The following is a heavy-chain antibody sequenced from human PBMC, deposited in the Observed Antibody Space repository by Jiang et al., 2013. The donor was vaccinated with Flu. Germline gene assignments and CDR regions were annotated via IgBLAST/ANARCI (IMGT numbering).Heavy chain of an antibody. CDR3: ARSDIFGELSLPWFDP. CDR1: GGSISSYY. D-gene: IGHD3-10*02. Sequence: GSGLVKPSETLSLTCTVSGGSISSYYWSWIRQPPGKGLEWIGYIYYSGSTNYNPSLKSRVTISVDTSKNQLSLKLSSVTAADTAVYYCARSDIFGELSLPWFDPWGQGTLVTVSS. V-gene: IGHV4-59*08. CDR2: IYYSGST. J-gene: IGHJ5*02.